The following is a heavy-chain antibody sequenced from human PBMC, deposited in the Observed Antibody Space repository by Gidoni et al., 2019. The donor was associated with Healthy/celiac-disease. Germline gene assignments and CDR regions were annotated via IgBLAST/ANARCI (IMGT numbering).Heavy chain of an antibody. CDR3: ARHRIATTGYYYYYMDV. J-gene: IGHJ6*03. D-gene: IGHD6-13*01. V-gene: IGHV4-39*01. Sequence: QLQLRGSGPGQEEPSETMYLTCTVPGSSTSSSSYYWGWIRQPPGKGLEWIGSLSYSGSTYYNPSLTSRVTISVDTSKNQFSLKLSSVTAADTAVYYCARHRIATTGYYYYYMDVWGKGTTVTVSS. CDR2: LSYSGST. CDR1: GSSTSSSSYY.